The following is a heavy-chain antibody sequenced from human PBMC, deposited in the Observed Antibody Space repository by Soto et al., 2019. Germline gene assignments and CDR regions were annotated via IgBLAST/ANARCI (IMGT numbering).Heavy chain of an antibody. V-gene: IGHV3-23*01. CDR1: GFTFSSYA. CDR3: AKGVIGNGWCFFY. D-gene: IGHD2-8*02. Sequence: EVQLLESGGGLVQPGGSLRLSCAASGFTFSSYAMSWVRQAPGKGLEWVSAISGSGGSTDYADSVKGRFTISRDNSQNTLYLQMNSLRAEDTAVYYCAKGVIGNGWCFFYWGQGTLVTVSS. CDR2: ISGSGGST. J-gene: IGHJ4*02.